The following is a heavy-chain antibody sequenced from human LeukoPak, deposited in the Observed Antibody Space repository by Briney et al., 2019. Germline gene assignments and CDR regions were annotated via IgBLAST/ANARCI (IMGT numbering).Heavy chain of an antibody. CDR3: ARDSKIGGYSYGSDY. V-gene: IGHV4-59*01. D-gene: IGHD5-18*01. Sequence: SETLSLTCTVSGGSISSYYWSWIRQPPGKGLEWIGNIYYSGSTSYNPSLKSRVTISLDTSKNQFSLKVRSVTAADTAVYYCARDSKIGGYSYGSDYWGQGTLVTVSS. CDR1: GGSISSYY. J-gene: IGHJ4*02. CDR2: IYYSGST.